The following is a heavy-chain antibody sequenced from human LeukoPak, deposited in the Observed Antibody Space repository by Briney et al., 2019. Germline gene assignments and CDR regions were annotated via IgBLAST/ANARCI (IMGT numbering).Heavy chain of an antibody. J-gene: IGHJ4*02. D-gene: IGHD3-22*01. CDR3: ARDSRPTTRYYYDSSGLDY. CDR1: GFTFSSYA. V-gene: IGHV3-30*04. CDR2: ISYDGSNK. Sequence: LPGGSLRLSCAASGFTFSSYAMHWVRQAPGKGLEWVAVISYDGSNKYYADSVKGRFTISRDNSKNTLYLQMNSLRAEDTAVYYCARDSRPTTRYYYDSSGLDYWGQGILVTVSS.